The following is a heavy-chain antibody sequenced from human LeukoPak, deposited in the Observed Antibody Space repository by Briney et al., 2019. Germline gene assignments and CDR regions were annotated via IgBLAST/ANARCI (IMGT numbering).Heavy chain of an antibody. CDR1: GGSISSYY. D-gene: IGHD6-19*01. Sequence: SETLSLTCTVSGGSISSYYWSWIRQPPGKGLEWIGYMYYSGSTNYNPSLKSRVTMSVDTSDNQFSLRLSSVTAADTAVYYCARSSDSSGWYGGGIFDYWGQGTLVTVSS. J-gene: IGHJ4*02. V-gene: IGHV4-59*12. CDR2: MYYSGST. CDR3: ARSSDSSGWYGGGIFDY.